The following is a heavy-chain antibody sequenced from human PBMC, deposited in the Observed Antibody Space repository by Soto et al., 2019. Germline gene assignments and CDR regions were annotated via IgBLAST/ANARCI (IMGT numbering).Heavy chain of an antibody. CDR1: GYTFTSYD. Sequence: ASVKVSCKAPGYTFTSYDINWVRQATGRGLEYLGWMNPNSGNTAYVQKFQGRVTMTWDTSITTAYMELSSLRSEDTAVYFCARGIKYGAYSRWFDPWG. J-gene: IGHJ5*02. D-gene: IGHD4-17*01. V-gene: IGHV1-8*01. CDR2: MNPNSGNT. CDR3: ARGIKYGAYSRWFDP.